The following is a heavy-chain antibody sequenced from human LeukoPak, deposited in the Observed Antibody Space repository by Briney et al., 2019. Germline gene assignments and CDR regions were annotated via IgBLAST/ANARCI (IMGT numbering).Heavy chain of an antibody. J-gene: IGHJ2*01. Sequence: ASVKVSCKVSGYTLTELSMHWVRQAPGKGLEWMGGFDPEDGETIYAQKFQGRVTITADESTSTAYMELSSLRSEDTAVYYCARFDYGGNSGWRYFDLWGRGTLVTVSS. V-gene: IGHV1-24*01. CDR2: FDPEDGET. D-gene: IGHD4-23*01. CDR1: GYTLTELS. CDR3: ARFDYGGNSGWRYFDL.